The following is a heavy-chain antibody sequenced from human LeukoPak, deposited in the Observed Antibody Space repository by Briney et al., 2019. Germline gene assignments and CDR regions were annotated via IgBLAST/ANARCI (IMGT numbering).Heavy chain of an antibody. D-gene: IGHD6-13*01. V-gene: IGHV1-24*01. J-gene: IGHJ5*02. CDR2: FEPENGET. CDR1: GYTLTELS. CDR3: ATAPGVYTGGLAWFDP. Sequence: ASVKVSWKDSGYTLTELSMHWVRQTPGNGLKWKGGFEPENGETIYAEKFQGRVTMDEDTSTDSAYMELSSLRSEDTAVYSWATAPGVYTGGLAWFDPWGQGTLVTASS.